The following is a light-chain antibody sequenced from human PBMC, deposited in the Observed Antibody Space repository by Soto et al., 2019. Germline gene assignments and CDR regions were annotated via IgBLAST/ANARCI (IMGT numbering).Light chain of an antibody. CDR3: QQFNSVPLT. CDR1: QDISDH. V-gene: IGKV1-33*01. Sequence: DIQMTQSPSSLSASVGDRVTLTCQATQDISDHLNWYQQKPGEAPKVLIYDASNLEIGVPSRFSGSGSGSNFSFTIRSLQPEDIATYYCQQFNSVPLTFGGGTKVDIK. CDR2: DAS. J-gene: IGKJ4*01.